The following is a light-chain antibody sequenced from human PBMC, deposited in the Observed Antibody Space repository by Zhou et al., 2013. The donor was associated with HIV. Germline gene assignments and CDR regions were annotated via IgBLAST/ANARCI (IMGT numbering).Light chain of an antibody. J-gene: IGKJ1*01. CDR2: ESS. Sequence: IVITQSPLSLPVTPGEPASISCRSSQSLLHDDGYHYLDWYVQKPGRSPQLLIYESSRRFSGVPERFSGSGSGTDFTLKISRVEAEDVGIYYCMQGLHTWTFGQGTKVEI. CDR3: MQGLHTWT. V-gene: IGKV2-29*01. CDR1: QSLLHDDGYHY.